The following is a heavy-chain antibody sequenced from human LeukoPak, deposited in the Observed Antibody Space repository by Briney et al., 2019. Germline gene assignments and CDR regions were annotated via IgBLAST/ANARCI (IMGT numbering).Heavy chain of an antibody. CDR2: IHSSGST. CDR1: DGSIRSYY. J-gene: IGHJ4*02. Sequence: SETLSHTCTVSDGSIRSYYWSWIRQPPGKGLEWIGYIHSSGSTHYNPSLKSRVTTSLDTSKNQFSLRLSSVTAADTAVYYCARLGSYSDYWGQGTLVTVSS. D-gene: IGHD1-26*01. V-gene: IGHV4-4*09. CDR3: ARLGSYSDY.